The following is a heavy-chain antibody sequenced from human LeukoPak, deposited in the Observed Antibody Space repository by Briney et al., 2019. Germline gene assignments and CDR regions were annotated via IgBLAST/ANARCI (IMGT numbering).Heavy chain of an antibody. D-gene: IGHD3-22*01. Sequence: QPGGSLRLSCAASGFTFSSYAMSWVRQAPGKGLEWVSAISGSGGSTYYADSVKGRFTISRDNSKNTLYLQMNSLRAEDTAVYYCAKGTTYYYGSSGYYLSAFDIWGQGTMVTVSS. CDR3: AKGTTYYYGSSGYYLSAFDI. CDR1: GFTFSSYA. CDR2: ISGSGGST. V-gene: IGHV3-23*01. J-gene: IGHJ3*02.